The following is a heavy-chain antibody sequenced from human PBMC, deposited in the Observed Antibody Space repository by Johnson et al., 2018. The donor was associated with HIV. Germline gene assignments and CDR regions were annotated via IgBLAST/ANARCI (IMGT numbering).Heavy chain of an antibody. CDR2: ISWNSGSI. Sequence: VQLVESGGGLVQPGRSLRLSCAASGFTFDDYAMHWVRQAPGKGLEGVSGISWNSGSIGYADSVKGRFTSSRDNAKNSLYLQMNSLRAADTALFYCAKGQFGAYEGSDAFDIWGQGTIVTVSS. D-gene: IGHD3-16*01. J-gene: IGHJ3*02. CDR1: GFTFDDYA. V-gene: IGHV3-9*01. CDR3: AKGQFGAYEGSDAFDI.